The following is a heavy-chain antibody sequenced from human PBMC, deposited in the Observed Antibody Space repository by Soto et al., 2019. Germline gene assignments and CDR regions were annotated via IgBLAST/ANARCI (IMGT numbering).Heavy chain of an antibody. CDR2: INPSGGST. D-gene: IGHD6-13*01. CDR3: ARRIAYSSSWYQAMSAFAY. Sequence: QVQLVQSGAEVKKPGASVKVSCKASGYTFTSYYMHWVRQAPGQGLEWMGIINPSGGSTSYAQKFQGRVNMTRATSTSTVYMELSSLRSEDTAVYYCARRIAYSSSWYQAMSAFAYWGQGTLVTVSS. J-gene: IGHJ4*02. V-gene: IGHV1-46*01. CDR1: GYTFTSYY.